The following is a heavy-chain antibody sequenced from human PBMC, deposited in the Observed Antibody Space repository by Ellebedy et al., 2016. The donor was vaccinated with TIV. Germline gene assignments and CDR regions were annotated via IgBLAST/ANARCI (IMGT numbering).Heavy chain of an antibody. J-gene: IGHJ4*02. Sequence: ASVKVSCKGSGYSFSIYWIGWVRQMPGKGLEWMGIINPADSDTRYNPSFQGQVTISVDKSISTAYLQWSSLKASDTAIYYCTRRRDGYNSLFDYWGQGTLVTVSS. CDR3: TRRRDGYNSLFDY. V-gene: IGHV5-51*01. D-gene: IGHD5-24*01. CDR1: GYSFSIYW. CDR2: INPADSDT.